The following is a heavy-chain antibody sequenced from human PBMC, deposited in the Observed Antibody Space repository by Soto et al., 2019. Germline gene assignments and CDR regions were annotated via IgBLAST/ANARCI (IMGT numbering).Heavy chain of an antibody. CDR3: AREASRPYDILTPNNWFSP. CDR1: GGTFSSYA. CDR2: IIPIFGTA. D-gene: IGHD3-9*01. Sequence: SVKVSCKSSGGTFSSYAISWVRKAPGQGLEWMGGIIPIFGTANYAQKFQGRVTITADESTSTAYMELSSLRSEDTAVYYCAREASRPYDILTPNNWFSPWGQGTLVTVSS. J-gene: IGHJ5*02. V-gene: IGHV1-69*13.